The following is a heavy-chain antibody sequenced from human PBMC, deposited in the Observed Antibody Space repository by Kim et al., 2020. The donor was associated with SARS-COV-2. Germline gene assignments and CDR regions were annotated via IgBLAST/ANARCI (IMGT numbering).Heavy chain of an antibody. CDR2: ISGSGGST. J-gene: IGHJ6*02. CDR3: AKVLCSGGSCYEVYYYGMDV. V-gene: IGHV3-23*01. Sequence: GGSLRLSCAASGFTFSSYAMSWVRQAPGKGLEWVSAISGSGGSTYYADSVKGRFTISRDNSKNTLYLQMNSLRAEDTAVYYCAKVLCSGGSCYEVYYYGMDVWGQGTTVTVSS. CDR1: GFTFSSYA. D-gene: IGHD2-15*01.